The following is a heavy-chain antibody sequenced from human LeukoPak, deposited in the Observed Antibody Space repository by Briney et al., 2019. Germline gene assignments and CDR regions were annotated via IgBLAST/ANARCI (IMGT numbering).Heavy chain of an antibody. J-gene: IGHJ6*03. Sequence: SETLSPTCTVSGGSTSSYYWSWIRKPAGKGLGGIGRIYTSGSTNYNPSLKSRVTMSVDTSKNQFSLKLSSVTAADTAVYYCARAIYGYYMDVWGKGTTVTVSS. CDR3: ARAIYGYYMDV. V-gene: IGHV4-4*07. CDR1: GGSTSSYY. CDR2: IYTSGST. D-gene: IGHD4-17*01.